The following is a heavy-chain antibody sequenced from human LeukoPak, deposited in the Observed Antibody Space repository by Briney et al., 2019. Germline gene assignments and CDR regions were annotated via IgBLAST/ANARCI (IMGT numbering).Heavy chain of an antibody. CDR3: TRTGLITVADYFDS. V-gene: IGHV3-49*04. CDR1: GFTFGDYA. CDR2: IGSKAYGGPA. J-gene: IGHJ4*02. Sequence: GGSLRLSCTTSGFTFGDYAINWVRQAPGKGLEWVGFIGSKAYGGPAEFAASMKGRFTISRDDCKGVAYLQMNSLTTDDTAVYYCTRTGLITVADYFDSWGQGTLVTVSS. D-gene: IGHD6-19*01.